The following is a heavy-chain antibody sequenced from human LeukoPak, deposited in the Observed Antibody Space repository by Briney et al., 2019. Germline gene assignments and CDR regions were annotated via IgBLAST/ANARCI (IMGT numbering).Heavy chain of an antibody. CDR1: GSSITSVSY. CDR3: ARGTAGVVPYYFDY. D-gene: IGHD3-22*01. J-gene: IGHJ4*02. Sequence: SETLSLTCSVSGSSITSVSYWAWIRQAPGKGLEWIGEINHSGSTNYNPSLKSRVTISVDTSKNQFSLKLSSVTAADTAVYYCARGTAGVVPYYFDYWGQGTLVTVSS. V-gene: IGHV4-38-2*02. CDR2: INHSGST.